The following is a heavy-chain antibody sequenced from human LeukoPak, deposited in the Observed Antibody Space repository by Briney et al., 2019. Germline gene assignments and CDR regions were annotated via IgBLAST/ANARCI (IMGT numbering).Heavy chain of an antibody. Sequence: ASVKVSCKASGYTFTSYGISWVRPAPGQGLEWMGWISAYNGNTNYAQKLQGRVTMTTDTSTSTAYMELRSLRSDDTAVYYCARVSLRIDYYYYYGMDVWGQGTTVTVSS. CDR2: ISAYNGNT. D-gene: IGHD3-10*01. V-gene: IGHV1-18*01. CDR1: GYTFTSYG. J-gene: IGHJ6*02. CDR3: ARVSLRIDYYYYYGMDV.